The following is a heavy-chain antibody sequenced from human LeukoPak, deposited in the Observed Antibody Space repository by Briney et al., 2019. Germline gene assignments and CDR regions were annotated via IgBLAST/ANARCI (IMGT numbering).Heavy chain of an antibody. D-gene: IGHD3-3*01. J-gene: IGHJ5*02. CDR3: ARDGASPSKYYDFWSGYYAYNWFDP. V-gene: IGHV4-59*12. CDR1: GGSISSYY. Sequence: SETLSLTCTVSGGSISSYYWSWIRQPPGKGLEWIGYIYYSGSTNYNPSLKSRVTISVDTSKNQFSLKLSSVTAADTAVYYCARDGASPSKYYDFWSGYYAYNWFDPWGQGTLVTVSS. CDR2: IYYSGST.